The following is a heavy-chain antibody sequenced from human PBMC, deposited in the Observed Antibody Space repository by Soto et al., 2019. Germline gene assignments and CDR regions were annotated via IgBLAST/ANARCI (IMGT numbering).Heavy chain of an antibody. CDR3: ERDPSNTSGENLYLDY. D-gene: IGHD3-22*01. CDR2: ISTYNHDT. Sequence: ASVKVSCKTSGYTYPKYAITWVRQAPGQGLEWMGWISTYNHDTRYAERFQGRLSMATDTSTSTAYMELRSLTSDDTAVYYCERDPSNTSGENLYLDYWGQGTLVTVSS. V-gene: IGHV1-18*01. CDR1: GYTYPKYA. J-gene: IGHJ4*02.